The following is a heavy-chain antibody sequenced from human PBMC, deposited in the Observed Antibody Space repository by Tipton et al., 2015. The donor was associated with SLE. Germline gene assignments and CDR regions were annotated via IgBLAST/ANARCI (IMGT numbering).Heavy chain of an antibody. D-gene: IGHD3-22*01. J-gene: IGHJ3*02. CDR1: GGSISSHY. CDR2: IYNTGST. Sequence: TLSLTCTVSGGSISSHYWSWLRQPPGKGLEWIGRIYNTGSTNYKSSLQSRVTISLDTSNNQFSLRLHSVTVADTAVYYCARGGLYETSAYSVGFDIWGQGTLVTVSP. V-gene: IGHV4-4*09. CDR3: ARGGLYETSAYSVGFDI.